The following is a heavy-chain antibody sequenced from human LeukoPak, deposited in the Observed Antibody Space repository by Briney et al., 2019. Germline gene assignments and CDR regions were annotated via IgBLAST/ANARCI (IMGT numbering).Heavy chain of an antibody. J-gene: IGHJ4*02. CDR1: GFTFDNYA. Sequence: GRSLRLSCAASGFTFDNYAMHWVRQPPGKGLEWVSGINWNGGNIGYADSVKGRFTISRDNAQNSLYLQMNSLRAEDTAVYYCAKSPYDSSGYYYFDYWGQGTLVTVSS. V-gene: IGHV3-9*01. CDR3: AKSPYDSSGYYYFDY. CDR2: INWNGGNI. D-gene: IGHD3-22*01.